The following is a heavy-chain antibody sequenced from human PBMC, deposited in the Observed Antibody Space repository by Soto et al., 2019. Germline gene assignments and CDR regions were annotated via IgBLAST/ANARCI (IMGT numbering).Heavy chain of an antibody. V-gene: IGHV4-31*03. Sequence: SETLSLTCTVSGGSISSGDYYWSWIRQHPGKGLEWIGYIYYSGSTYYNPSLKSRVTISVDTSKNQFSLKLSSVTAADTAVYYCAIAHYYYDRRGYFPYCGQGSLVTVSS. CDR3: AIAHYYYDRRGYFPY. CDR2: IYYSGST. J-gene: IGHJ4*02. CDR1: GGSISSGDYY. D-gene: IGHD3-22*01.